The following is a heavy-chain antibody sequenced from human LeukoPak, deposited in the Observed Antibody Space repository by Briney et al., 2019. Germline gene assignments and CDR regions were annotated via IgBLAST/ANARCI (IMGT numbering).Heavy chain of an antibody. CDR2: IYYSGST. Sequence: PSETLSLTCTVSGGSISSYYWSWIRQPPGKGLEWIGYIYYSGSTNYNPSLKSRVTISVDTSKNQFSLKLSSVTAADTAVYYCARTNHFDTIGYYFDDWGHGTLVTVSS. V-gene: IGHV4-59*01. CDR1: GGSISSYY. D-gene: IGHD3-22*01. J-gene: IGHJ4*01. CDR3: ARTNHFDTIGYYFDD.